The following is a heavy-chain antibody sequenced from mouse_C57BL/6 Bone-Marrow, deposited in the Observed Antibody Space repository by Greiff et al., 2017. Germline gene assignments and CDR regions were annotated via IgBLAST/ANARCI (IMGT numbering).Heavy chain of an antibody. CDR3: ASLGRRAMDY. CDR2: INYDGSST. Sequence: EVKVVESEGGLVQPGSSMKLSCTASGFTFSDYYMAWVRQVPEKGLEWVANINYDGSSTYYLDSLKSRFIISRDNAKNILYLQMSSLKSEDTATYYCASLGRRAMDYWGQGTSVTVSS. J-gene: IGHJ4*01. CDR1: GFTFSDYY. V-gene: IGHV5-16*01. D-gene: IGHD4-1*01.